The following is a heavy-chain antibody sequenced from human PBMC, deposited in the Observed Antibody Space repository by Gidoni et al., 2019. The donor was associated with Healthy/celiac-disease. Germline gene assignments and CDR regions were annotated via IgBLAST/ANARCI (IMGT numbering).Heavy chain of an antibody. V-gene: IGHV3-48*03. Sequence: EVQLVESGGGLVQPGGSLRLSCAASGFTFSSYEMNWVRQAPGKGLEWVSYISSSGSTIYYADSVKGRFTISRDNAKNSLYLQMNSLRAEDTAVYYCAREEAIRGHWFDPWGQGTLVTVSS. CDR1: GFTFSSYE. CDR3: AREEAIRGHWFDP. CDR2: ISSSGSTI. J-gene: IGHJ5*02. D-gene: IGHD3-10*01.